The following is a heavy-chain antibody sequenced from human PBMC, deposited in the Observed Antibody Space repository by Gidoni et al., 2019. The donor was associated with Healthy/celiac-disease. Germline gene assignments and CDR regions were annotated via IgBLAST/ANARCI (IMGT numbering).Heavy chain of an antibody. CDR1: GGSISSGSYY. Sequence: QVQLQESGSGLVKPSQTLSLTCTVSGGSISSGSYYWSWIRQPAGKGLEWIGRIYTSGSTNYNPSLKSRVTISVDTSKNQFSLKLSSVTAADTAVYYCARADDYYYYGMDVWGQGTTVTVSS. CDR2: IYTSGST. CDR3: ARADDYYYYGMDV. V-gene: IGHV4-61*02. J-gene: IGHJ6*02.